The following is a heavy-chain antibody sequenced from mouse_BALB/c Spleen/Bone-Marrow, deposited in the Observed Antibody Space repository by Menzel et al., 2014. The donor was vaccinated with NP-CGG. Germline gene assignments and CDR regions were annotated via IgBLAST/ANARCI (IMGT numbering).Heavy chain of an antibody. V-gene: IGHV5-17*02. CDR3: ARGAARATWFAY. Sequence: EVKLVESGGGLVQPGGSRKLSCAASGFTFSSFGMHWVRRAPEKGLEWVAYISSGSSTIYYADTVKGRFTISRDNPKNTLFLQMTSLRSEDTAMYYCARGAARATWFAYWGQGTLVTVSA. CDR1: GFTFSSFG. J-gene: IGHJ3*01. CDR2: ISSGSSTI. D-gene: IGHD3-1*01.